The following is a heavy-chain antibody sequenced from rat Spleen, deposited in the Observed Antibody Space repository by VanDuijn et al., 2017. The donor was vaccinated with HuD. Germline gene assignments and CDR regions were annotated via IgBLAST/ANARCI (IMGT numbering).Heavy chain of an antibody. D-gene: IGHD1-6*01. CDR3: ASLMYTPDYLGVMDV. J-gene: IGHJ4*01. Sequence: EVQLVESGGGLVQPGRSLKLSCVASGFTFNNYWMTWIRQAPGKGLEWVASITNTGGSTYYPDSVKGRFTISRDNAESTLYLQMDSLRSEATATYYCASLMYTPDYLGVMDVWGQGASVTVSS. CDR1: GFTFNNYW. V-gene: IGHV5-31*01. CDR2: ITNTGGST.